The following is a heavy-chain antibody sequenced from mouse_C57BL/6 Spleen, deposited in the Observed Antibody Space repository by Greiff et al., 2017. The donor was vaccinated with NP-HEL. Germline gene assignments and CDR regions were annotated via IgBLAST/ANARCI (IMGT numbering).Heavy chain of an antibody. Sequence: EVKLMESGGGLVKPGGSLKLSCAASGFTFSDYGMHWVRQAPEKGLEWVAYISSGSSTIYYADTVKGRFTISRDNAKNTLFLQMTSLRSEDTAMYYCARKNYYYGSSYDWYFDVWGTGTTVTVSS. D-gene: IGHD1-1*01. V-gene: IGHV5-17*01. J-gene: IGHJ1*03. CDR2: ISSGSSTI. CDR1: GFTFSDYG. CDR3: ARKNYYYGSSYDWYFDV.